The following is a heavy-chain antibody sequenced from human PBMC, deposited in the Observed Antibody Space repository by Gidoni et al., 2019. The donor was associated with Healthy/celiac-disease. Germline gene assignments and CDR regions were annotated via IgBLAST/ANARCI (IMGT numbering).Heavy chain of an antibody. V-gene: IGHV2-70*01. CDR1: GFSLSTSGMC. D-gene: IGHD6-19*01. CDR3: ARIRSYYYGMDV. J-gene: IGHJ6*02. Sequence: QVTLRESGPALVKPTQPLTLTCTFSGFSLSTSGMCVSWIRQPPGKALEWLALIDWDDDKYYSTSLKTRLTISKDTSKNQVVLKMTNMDPVDTATYYCARIRSYYYGMDVWGQGTTVTVSS. CDR2: IDWDDDK.